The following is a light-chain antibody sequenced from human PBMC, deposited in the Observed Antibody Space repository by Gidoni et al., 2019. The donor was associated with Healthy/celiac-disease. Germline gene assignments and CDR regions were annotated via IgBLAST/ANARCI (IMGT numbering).Light chain of an antibody. Sequence: EIVMTQSPATLSVSPGERATLSCRASQSVSSNLAWYQQKPGQAPRLLIYGASTRAIGIPARFSGSVSGTEFTLTISSLQSEDFAVYYCQQYNNWPPWTFGQGTKVEIK. J-gene: IGKJ1*01. CDR3: QQYNNWPPWT. CDR1: QSVSSN. CDR2: GAS. V-gene: IGKV3-15*01.